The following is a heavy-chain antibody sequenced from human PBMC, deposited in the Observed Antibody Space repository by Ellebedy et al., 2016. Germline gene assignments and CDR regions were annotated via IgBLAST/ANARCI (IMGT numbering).Heavy chain of an antibody. V-gene: IGHV3-7*03. CDR2: IKNDESER. D-gene: IGHD3-10*01. CDR1: GFTFSNYW. Sequence: GGSLRLSCAASGFTFSNYWMAWVRQAPGQGLEWVANIKNDESERYFLDSVKGRFTISRDNSKNSVYLQMSSLRAEDTAVYYCARYGLSGTFDYWGQGTPVTVSS. CDR3: ARYGLSGTFDY. J-gene: IGHJ4*02.